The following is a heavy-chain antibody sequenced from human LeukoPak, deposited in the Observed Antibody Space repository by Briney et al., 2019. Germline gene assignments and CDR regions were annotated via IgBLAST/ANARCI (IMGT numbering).Heavy chain of an antibody. CDR2: IYSDSST. CDR3: ARNLPMLF. D-gene: IGHD3-10*02. V-gene: IGHV3-53*01. Sequence: GGSLRLSCAASGFTVSSNYMSWVRQAPGKGLEWVSVIYSDSSTYYADSVKGRFTISRDKSKNTPYLQMNSLGAEDTAMYYCARNLPMLFGGQGTLVTVSS. CDR1: GFTVSSNY. J-gene: IGHJ4*02.